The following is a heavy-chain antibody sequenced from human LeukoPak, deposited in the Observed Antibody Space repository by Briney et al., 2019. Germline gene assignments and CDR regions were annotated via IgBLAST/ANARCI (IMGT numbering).Heavy chain of an antibody. D-gene: IGHD7-27*01. CDR3: ASRKLGNDY. CDR2: IYHTGRT. J-gene: IGHJ4*02. CDR1: GGAVSDYY. V-gene: IGHV4-59*02. Sequence: SETLSLTCTISGGAVSDYYWSWIRQSPGKGLEWIGYIYHTGRTSYSPSLKSRGTISADTSQNQFSLKLSSVTAADTAVYYCASRKLGNDYWGQGTLVTVSS.